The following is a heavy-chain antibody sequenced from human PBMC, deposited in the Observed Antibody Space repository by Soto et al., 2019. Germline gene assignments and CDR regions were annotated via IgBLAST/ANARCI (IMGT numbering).Heavy chain of an antibody. Sequence: QVQLVQSGAEVKKPGASVKVSCKVSGYTLTELSMHWVRQAPGKGLEWMGGFDPEDGETIYAQQFQGRVTMTEDTSTDPAYMELSRLRSEDTAVYSCPTGKGGEWLSGMDVWGQGTTDTVSS. CDR3: PTGKGGEWLSGMDV. J-gene: IGHJ6*02. D-gene: IGHD3-3*01. V-gene: IGHV1-24*01. CDR2: FDPEDGET. CDR1: GYTLTELS.